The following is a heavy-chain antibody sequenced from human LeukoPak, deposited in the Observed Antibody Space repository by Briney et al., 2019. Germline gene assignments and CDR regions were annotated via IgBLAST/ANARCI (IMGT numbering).Heavy chain of an antibody. Sequence: PGGSLRLSCAASGFTFSNYWMHWVRQAPGKGLVCVSRINSDGSSTSYADSVKGQFTISRDNAKNTLFLQMNSLRAEDTAVYYCVRPYIGDDYWGQGTLVTVSS. CDR2: INSDGSST. CDR1: GFTFSNYW. V-gene: IGHV3-74*01. J-gene: IGHJ4*02. D-gene: IGHD2-15*01. CDR3: VRPYIGDDY.